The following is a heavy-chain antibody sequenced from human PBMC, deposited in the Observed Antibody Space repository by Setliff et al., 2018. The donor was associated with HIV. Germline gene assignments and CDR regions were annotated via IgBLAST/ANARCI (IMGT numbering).Heavy chain of an antibody. J-gene: IGHJ3*02. Sequence: PSETLSLTCTVSGGSISSYYWSWIRQPPGKGLAWIGYIYYSGSTNYNPSLKSRVTISVDTSKNQFSLKLSSVTAADTAVYYCARAPTGVTNAFDIWGQGTMVTVSS. D-gene: IGHD2-8*02. CDR3: ARAPTGVTNAFDI. CDR1: GGSISSYY. V-gene: IGHV4-59*08. CDR2: IYYSGST.